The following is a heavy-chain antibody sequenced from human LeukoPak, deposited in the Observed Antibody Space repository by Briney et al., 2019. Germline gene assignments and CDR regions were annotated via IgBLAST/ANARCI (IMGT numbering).Heavy chain of an antibody. D-gene: IGHD3-10*01. J-gene: IGHJ3*02. CDR1: GGTFSSYA. V-gene: IGHV1-69*01. CDR2: IIPIFGTA. CDR3: ARDHRRITMVRGVIIHDAFDI. Sequence: EASVKVSCKASGGTFSSYAISWVRQAPGQGLEWMGGIIPIFGTANYAQKFQGRVTITADESTSTAYMELSSLRSEDTAVYYCARDHRRITMVRGVIIHDAFDIWGQGTMVTVSS.